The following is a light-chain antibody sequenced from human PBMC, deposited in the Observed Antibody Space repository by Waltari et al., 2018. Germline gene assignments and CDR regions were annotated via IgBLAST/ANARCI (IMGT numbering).Light chain of an antibody. CDR1: QTVLDTSSNKNF. CDR2: WAS. J-gene: IGKJ4*01. CDR3: QQYYTTPLT. V-gene: IGKV4-1*01. Sequence: DIVMTQSPDSLSVSLGGRATINCKSSQTVLDTSSNKNFFAWFQQKPGQPPKMLIYWASTRESGVPDRFSGSGSGTDFTLTISSLQAEDVAVYYCQQYYTTPLTFGGGTKVEIK.